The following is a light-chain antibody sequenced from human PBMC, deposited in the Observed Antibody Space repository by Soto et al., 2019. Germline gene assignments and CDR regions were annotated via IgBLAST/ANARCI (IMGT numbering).Light chain of an antibody. CDR1: PSVPNY. Sequence: VLTQAPATLSLSPGERATLSCRASPSVPNYLAWYQQKPGQAPRLLIYGAFNRATGIPARFSGSGSGADFTLTISSLEPEDFAVYYCQQRNIWPPVTFGQVTRLENK. CDR2: GAF. J-gene: IGKJ5*01. CDR3: QQRNIWPPVT. V-gene: IGKV3-11*01.